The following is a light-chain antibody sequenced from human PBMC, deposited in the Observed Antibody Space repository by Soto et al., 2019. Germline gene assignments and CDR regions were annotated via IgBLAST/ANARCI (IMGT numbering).Light chain of an antibody. V-gene: IGLV2-11*01. CDR1: SSDVGYYNY. Sequence: QSALTQPRSVSGSPGQSVTISCTGTSSDVGYYNYVSWYQQHPGKAPKLIIHDVTKRPSGVPDRFSGSKSGNTASLTISGLQAADEADYYCSSYAGSDTHVVFGGGTKLTVL. CDR2: DVT. J-gene: IGLJ2*01. CDR3: SSYAGSDTHVV.